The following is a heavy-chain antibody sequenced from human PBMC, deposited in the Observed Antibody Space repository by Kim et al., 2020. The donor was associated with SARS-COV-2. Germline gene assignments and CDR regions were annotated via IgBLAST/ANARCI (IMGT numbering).Heavy chain of an antibody. D-gene: IGHD3-22*01. CDR2: IWYDGSNK. Sequence: GGSLRLSCAASGFTFSSYGMHWVRQAPGKGLEWVAVIWYDGSNKYYADSVKGRFTISRDNSKNTLYLQMNSLRAEDTAVYYCARDGGYDSIGYPYYYYGMDVWGQETTVTVSS. CDR3: ARDGGYDSIGYPYYYYGMDV. CDR1: GFTFSSYG. J-gene: IGHJ6*02. V-gene: IGHV3-33*01.